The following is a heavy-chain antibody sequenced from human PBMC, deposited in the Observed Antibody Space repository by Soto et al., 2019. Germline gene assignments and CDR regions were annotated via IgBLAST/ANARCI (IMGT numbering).Heavy chain of an antibody. V-gene: IGHV4-34*01. Sequence: LGNPSPPRAGFGWVFRGLYLGWVRPPPREGGGGFGEINHSGSTNYNPSLKSRVTISVDTSKNQFSLYLQMNSLRAEDTAVYYCARDLAVAAPGGYYYYYMDVWGKGTTVTVSS. CDR2: INHSGST. CDR3: ARDLAVAAPGGYYYYYMDV. D-gene: IGHD6-19*01. CDR1: GWVFRGLY. J-gene: IGHJ6*03.